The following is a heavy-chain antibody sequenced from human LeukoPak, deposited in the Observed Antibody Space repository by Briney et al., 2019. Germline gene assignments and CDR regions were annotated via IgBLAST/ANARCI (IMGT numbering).Heavy chain of an antibody. D-gene: IGHD4-17*01. V-gene: IGHV3-30*02. CDR2: IRVDGSDK. CDR3: SKSHAHDYADFSGF. CDR1: GFTFSAFG. J-gene: IGHJ4*02. Sequence: PGGSLRLSCAPSGFTFSAFGMHWVRQAPGNGLEWVAFIRVDGSDKFYADSVKGRFTISRDNSKNTLYLQMNSLRAEDTAVYYCSKSHAHDYADFSGFWGQGTLVIVSS.